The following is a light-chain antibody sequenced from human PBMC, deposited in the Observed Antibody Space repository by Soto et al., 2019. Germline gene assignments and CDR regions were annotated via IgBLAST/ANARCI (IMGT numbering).Light chain of an antibody. CDR1: SSDVGNYNL. J-gene: IGLJ1*01. CDR3: CSYAGSRTFYV. CDR2: EVS. V-gene: IGLV2-23*02. Sequence: QSVLTQPASVSGSPGQSITISCTGTSSDVGNYNLVSWYQQYPGKAPKLMIYEVSKRPSGVSNRFSGSKSGNTASLTISGFQAEDEADYYCCSYAGSRTFYVFGTGTKLTVL.